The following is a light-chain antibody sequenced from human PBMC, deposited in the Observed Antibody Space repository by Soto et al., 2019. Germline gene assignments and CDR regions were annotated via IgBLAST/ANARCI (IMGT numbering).Light chain of an antibody. CDR2: KAS. Sequence: DIQMTQSPSTLSASVGDRVTITCRASQNINNWLAWYQQKPGKAPKFLIHKASSLESGVPSRFSGSGSGSEFNLTMSSLQPDDFATYYCQRYNPNSLTFGQGTKLEI. CDR1: QNINNW. V-gene: IGKV1-5*03. CDR3: QRYNPNSLT. J-gene: IGKJ2*01.